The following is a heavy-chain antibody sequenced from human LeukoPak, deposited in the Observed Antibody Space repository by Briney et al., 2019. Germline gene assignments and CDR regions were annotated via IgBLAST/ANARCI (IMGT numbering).Heavy chain of an antibody. CDR3: ARDLPSPGISVAEDY. CDR1: GYTFTGYY. V-gene: IGHV1-2*06. Sequence: ASVKVSCKASGYTFTGYYMFWPRQAPGQGLEWMGRINPDSGGTNYAQKFQGRVTMTRDTSITTAYMELSSLRSDDTAVYYCARDLPSPGISVAEDYWGQGTLVTVSS. CDR2: INPDSGGT. D-gene: IGHD6-19*01. J-gene: IGHJ4*02.